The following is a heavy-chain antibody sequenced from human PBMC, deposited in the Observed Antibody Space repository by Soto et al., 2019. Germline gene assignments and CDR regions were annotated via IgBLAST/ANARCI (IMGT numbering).Heavy chain of an antibody. V-gene: IGHV1-24*01. CDR1: GYTLTELS. Sequence: ASVKVSCKVSGYTLTELSMHWVRQAPGKGLEWMGGFDPEDGETIYAQKFQGWVTMTRDTSISTAYMELSRLRSDDTAVYYCARDFYDYWGQGTLVTVSS. J-gene: IGHJ4*02. CDR3: ARDFYDY. D-gene: IGHD3-3*01. CDR2: FDPEDGET.